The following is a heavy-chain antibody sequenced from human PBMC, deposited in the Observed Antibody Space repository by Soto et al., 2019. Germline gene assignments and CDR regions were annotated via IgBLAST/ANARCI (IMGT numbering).Heavy chain of an antibody. J-gene: IGHJ4*02. CDR3: ARWGSAAADNDLDY. Sequence: PSETLSLTCTVSGGSISSGGYYWSWIRQHPGKGLEWIGYIYYSGSTYYNPSLKSRVTISVDTSKNQFSLKLSSVTAADTAVYYCARWGSAAADNDLDYWVQGTLVTVSS. V-gene: IGHV4-31*03. CDR2: IYYSGST. D-gene: IGHD6-13*01. CDR1: GGSISSGGYY.